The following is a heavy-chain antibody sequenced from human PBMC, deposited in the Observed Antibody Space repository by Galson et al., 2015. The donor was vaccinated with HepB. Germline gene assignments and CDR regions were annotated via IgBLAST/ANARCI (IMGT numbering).Heavy chain of an antibody. V-gene: IGHV3-30-3*01. Sequence: SLRLSCAASGFTFSSYAMHWVRQAPGKGLEWVAVISYDGSNKYYADSVKGRFTISRDNSKNTLYLQMNSLRAEDTAVYYCARPTSPNYDFWSGYYRDDAFDIWGQGTMVTVSS. CDR1: GFTFSSYA. J-gene: IGHJ3*02. CDR3: ARPTSPNYDFWSGYYRDDAFDI. D-gene: IGHD3-3*01. CDR2: ISYDGSNK.